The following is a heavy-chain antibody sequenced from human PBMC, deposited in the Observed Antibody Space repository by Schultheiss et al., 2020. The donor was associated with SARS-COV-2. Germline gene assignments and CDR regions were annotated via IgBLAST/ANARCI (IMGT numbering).Heavy chain of an antibody. Sequence: GESLKISCAASGFTFSSYGMHWVRQAPGKGMEWVAFISYDGTNKYHADSVKGRFTISRDNSKNTLFLQMNSLRAEDTSVYYCARYPDERYFFDYWGQGTLVTVSS. CDR1: GFTFSSYG. CDR3: ARYPDERYFFDY. CDR2: ISYDGTNK. V-gene: IGHV3-30*03. J-gene: IGHJ4*02.